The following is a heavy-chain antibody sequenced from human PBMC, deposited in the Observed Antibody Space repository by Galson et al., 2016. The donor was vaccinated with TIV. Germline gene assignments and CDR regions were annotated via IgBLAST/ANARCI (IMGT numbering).Heavy chain of an antibody. CDR2: MSPSNGNT. J-gene: IGHJ4*02. CDR1: GYTFTDYY. CDR3: AIGHYYDSSGYSFDF. Sequence: SVKVSCKASGYTFTDYYIHWVRQAPGQGLEWMGWMSPSNGNTGYAQKFRGRITMTRHPSTTKAYMELSGLTSEDTAVYYCAIGHYYDSSGYSFDFWGQGTLVTVSS. D-gene: IGHD3-22*01. V-gene: IGHV1-8*02.